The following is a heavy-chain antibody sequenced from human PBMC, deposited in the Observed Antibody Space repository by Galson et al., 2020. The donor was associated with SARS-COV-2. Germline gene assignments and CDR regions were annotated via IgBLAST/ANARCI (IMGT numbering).Heavy chain of an antibody. CDR2: LSGSGGNT. CDR1: GFTFSSYG. Sequence: GESLKISCAASGFTFSSYGMSWVRQAPGKGLEWVSTLSGSGGNTYYADSVKGRFTISRDNSKNTLYLQMNSLRAEDTAVYYCAKDGRWGIYYMDVWGKGTTVTVSS. CDR3: AKDGRWGIYYMDV. D-gene: IGHD1-1*01. V-gene: IGHV3-23*01. J-gene: IGHJ6*03.